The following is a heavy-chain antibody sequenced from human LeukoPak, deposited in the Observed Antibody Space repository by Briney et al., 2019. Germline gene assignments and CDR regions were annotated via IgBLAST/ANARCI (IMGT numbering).Heavy chain of an antibody. J-gene: IGHJ4*02. CDR1: GFSFSSYW. Sequence: GGSLRLSCDASGFSFSSYWMSWVRQAPGKGLEWVANTKPDGSEKYYVDSVKGRFTISKDNAKNSLYLQMNSPRVDDTGIYYCASAHSNGWYSDYWGQGTLVTVSS. CDR3: ASAHSNGWYSDY. D-gene: IGHD6-19*01. V-gene: IGHV3-7*01. CDR2: TKPDGSEK.